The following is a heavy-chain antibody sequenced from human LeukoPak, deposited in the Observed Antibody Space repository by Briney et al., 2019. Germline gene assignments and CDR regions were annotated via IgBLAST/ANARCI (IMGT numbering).Heavy chain of an antibody. Sequence: ASVKVSCKASGYTFTGYYMHWVRQAPGQGLEWMGWINPNSGGTNYAQKFQGRVTMTRDTSISTAYMELSRLRSDDTAVYYCAREFFGFCSSPGCYGGCFAPWGGEPLVTVSP. CDR1: GYTFTGYY. CDR3: AREFFGFCSSPGCYGGCFAP. V-gene: IGHV1-2*02. D-gene: IGHD2-2*01. J-gene: IGHJ5*02. CDR2: INPNSGGT.